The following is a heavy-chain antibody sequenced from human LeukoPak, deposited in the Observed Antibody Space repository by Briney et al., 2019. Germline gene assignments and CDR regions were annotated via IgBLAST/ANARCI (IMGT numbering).Heavy chain of an antibody. J-gene: IGHJ5*02. D-gene: IGHD6-13*01. Sequence: GASVKVSCKASGYTFSNYYIHWVRQAPGQGLEWMGMINPSDGSTSYAQKFQGRVTITADKSTSTAYMELSSLRSEDTAVYYCAREGYSSSWTRSWFDPWGQGTLVTVSS. CDR2: INPSDGST. CDR1: GYTFSNYY. CDR3: AREGYSSSWTRSWFDP. V-gene: IGHV1-46*01.